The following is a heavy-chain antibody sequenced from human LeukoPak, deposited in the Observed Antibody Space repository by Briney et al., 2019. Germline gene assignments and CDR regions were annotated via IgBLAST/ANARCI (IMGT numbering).Heavy chain of an antibody. Sequence: PGGSLRLSCAASGFTFSSYWMHWVRQAPGKGLVWVSRINSDGSSTSYADSVKGRFTISRDNAKNTLYLQMNSLRAEDTAVYYCAKPTSSGYDFFVYWGQGTLVTVSS. CDR3: AKPTSSGYDFFVY. CDR2: INSDGSST. D-gene: IGHD5-12*01. CDR1: GFTFSSYW. J-gene: IGHJ4*02. V-gene: IGHV3-74*01.